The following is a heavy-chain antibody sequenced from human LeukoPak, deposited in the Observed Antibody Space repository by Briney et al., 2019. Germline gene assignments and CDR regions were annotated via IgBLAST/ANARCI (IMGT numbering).Heavy chain of an antibody. D-gene: IGHD2-2*01. J-gene: IGHJ6*03. CDR2: INHSGST. CDR3: ARGISSSHVFHTDV. CDR1: GGSFSGYY. V-gene: IGHV4-34*01. Sequence: PETLSLTCAVYGGSFSGYYWSWIRQPPGKGLEWIGEINHSGSTNYNPSLKSRVTISVDTSKNQFSLYLNSVTAADSAVYYCARGISSSHVFHTDVWGKGTTVTVSS.